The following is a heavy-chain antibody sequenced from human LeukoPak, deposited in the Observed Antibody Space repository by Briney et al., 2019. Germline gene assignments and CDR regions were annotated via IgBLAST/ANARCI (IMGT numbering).Heavy chain of an antibody. CDR1: GYTFDDNY. CDR2: VDPKDGET. Sequence: ASVKISCKASGYTFDDNYMHWVQQAPGKGPEWMGFVDPKDGETVYAEKFQDRVTLSADTSIDTAYMELSSLTSEDTAMYYCTTTNVGSSPRDYWGQGTLVTVSS. CDR3: TTTNVGSSPRDY. J-gene: IGHJ4*02. D-gene: IGHD3-3*01. V-gene: IGHV1-69-2*01.